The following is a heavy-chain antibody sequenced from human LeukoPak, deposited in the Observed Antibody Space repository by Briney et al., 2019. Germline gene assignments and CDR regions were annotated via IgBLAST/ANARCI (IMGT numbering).Heavy chain of an antibody. D-gene: IGHD3-9*01. V-gene: IGHV1-18*01. J-gene: IGHJ5*02. CDR3: ARVGGRYYDILTGPAGGWFDP. CDR2: ISAYNGNT. Sequence: ASVKVSCKASGYTFTSYGISWVRQAPGQGLEWMGWISAYNGNTNYAQKLQGRVTMTTDTSTSTAYMELSRLRSDDTAVYYCARVGGRYYDILTGPAGGWFDPWGQGTLVTVSS. CDR1: GYTFTSYG.